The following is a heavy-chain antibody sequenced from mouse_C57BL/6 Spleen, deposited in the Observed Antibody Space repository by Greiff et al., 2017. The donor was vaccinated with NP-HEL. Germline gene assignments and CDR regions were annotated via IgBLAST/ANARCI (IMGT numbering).Heavy chain of an antibody. CDR2: INPSNGGT. D-gene: IGHD1-1*01. Sequence: VQLQQPGTELMKPGASVKLSCKASGYTFTSYWMHWVKQRPGQGLEWIGNINPSNGGTNYNEKFKSKATLTVDKSSSTAYMQLSSLTSEDSAVDYCARDHLITTVVAKGYFDVWGTGTTVTVSS. J-gene: IGHJ1*03. V-gene: IGHV1-53*01. CDR3: ARDHLITTVVAKGYFDV. CDR1: GYTFTSYW.